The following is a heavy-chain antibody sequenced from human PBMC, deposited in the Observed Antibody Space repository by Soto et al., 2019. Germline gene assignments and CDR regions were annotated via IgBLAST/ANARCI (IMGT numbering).Heavy chain of an antibody. V-gene: IGHV3-11*01. CDR3: ARDPPETYYYDSSGQFDY. D-gene: IGHD3-22*01. Sequence: GGSLRLSCAASGFTFSDYYMSWIRQAPGKGLEWVSYISSSGSTIYYADSVKGRFTISRDNAKNSLYLQMNSLRAEDTAVYYCARDPPETYYYDSSGQFDYWGQGTLVTVSS. J-gene: IGHJ4*02. CDR2: ISSSGSTI. CDR1: GFTFSDYY.